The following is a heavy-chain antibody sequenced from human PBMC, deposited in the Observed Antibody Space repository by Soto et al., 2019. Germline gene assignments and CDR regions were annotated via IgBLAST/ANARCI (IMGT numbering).Heavy chain of an antibody. V-gene: IGHV4-39*01. Sequence: SETLSLTCTVSGGSISSSSYYWGWILQPPGKGLEWIGSMHYSGSTYYNPSLKSRVTISVDTSKNQFSLKLSSVTAADTAVYYCARQYYESSGYSSDSWGNGNMFNVS. CDR3: ARQYYESSGYSSDS. J-gene: IGHJ5*01. D-gene: IGHD3-22*01. CDR2: MHYSGST. CDR1: GGSISSSSYY.